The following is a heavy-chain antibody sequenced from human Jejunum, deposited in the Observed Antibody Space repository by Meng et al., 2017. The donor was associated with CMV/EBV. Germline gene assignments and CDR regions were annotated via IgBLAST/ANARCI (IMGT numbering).Heavy chain of an antibody. J-gene: IGHJ4*02. CDR3: ARGYLVILVAGRSDY. Sequence: DYGGHCSGYDWTWIRQTAEKVLDWSGEINNSGQTNYNPGLKRGVTISVDTVKKQVSLKVKCVKVADTAVYYCARGYLVILVAGRSDYWGQGTLVTVSS. D-gene: IGHD2-8*01. CDR2: INNSGQT. CDR1: GGHCSGYD. V-gene: IGHV4-34*01.